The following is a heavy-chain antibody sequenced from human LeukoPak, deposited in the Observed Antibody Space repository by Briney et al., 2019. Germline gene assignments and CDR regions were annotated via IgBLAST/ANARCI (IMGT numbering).Heavy chain of an antibody. CDR2: INPNSGGT. J-gene: IGHJ4*02. D-gene: IGHD3-22*01. V-gene: IGHV1-2*02. Sequence: ASVKVSCKASGYTFTGYYMHRVRQAHGQGLEWMGWINPNSGGTNHAQKFQGRVTMTRDTSISTAYMELSRLRSDDTAVYYCASDTYYYDSSGYYIGYWGQGTLVTVSS. CDR3: ASDTYYYDSSGYYIGY. CDR1: GYTFTGYY.